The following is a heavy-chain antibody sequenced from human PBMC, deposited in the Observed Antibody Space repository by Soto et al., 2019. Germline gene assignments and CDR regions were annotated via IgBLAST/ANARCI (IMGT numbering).Heavy chain of an antibody. V-gene: IGHV1-69*06. Sequence: QLQLVQPGAEVKKSGSSVKVSCKASGGTSSNFVITWVRQVPGQGLEWLGGILTMFGAVKYAQNFQDRLTITADRSTNTADMELGSLTSDDTAVYYCARPKRSGYNRGDSYYHTMDVWGHGTTVTVS. D-gene: IGHD3-3*01. CDR1: GGTSSNFV. J-gene: IGHJ6*02. CDR2: ILTMFGAV. CDR3: ARPKRSGYNRGDSYYHTMDV.